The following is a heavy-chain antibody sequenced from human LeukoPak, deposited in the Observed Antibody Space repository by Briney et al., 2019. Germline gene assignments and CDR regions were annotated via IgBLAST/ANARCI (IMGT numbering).Heavy chain of an antibody. V-gene: IGHV3-21*01. Sequence: SGGSLRLSCAASGFTFSSYSMNWVRQAPGKGLEWVSSISSSSSYIYYADSVKGRFTISRDNSKNTLYLQMNSLRAEDTAVYYCAKDLRWELLEFFSGYFDYWGQGTLVTVSS. D-gene: IGHD1-26*01. CDR2: ISSSSSYI. J-gene: IGHJ4*02. CDR1: GFTFSSYS. CDR3: AKDLRWELLEFFSGYFDY.